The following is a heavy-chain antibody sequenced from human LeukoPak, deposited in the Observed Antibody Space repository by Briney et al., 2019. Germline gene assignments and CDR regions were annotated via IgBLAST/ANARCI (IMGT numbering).Heavy chain of an antibody. J-gene: IGHJ1*01. CDR1: SGSMRSSY. Sequence: SETLSLTCTVSSGSMRSSYCSWIRQPPGKGLEWIGYISYSGSTYYNPSLKSRVTISVDTSKNQFSLKLSSVTAADTAVYYCASRSTYYYDSSGYYLQYFQHWGQGTLVTVSS. V-gene: IGHV4-30-4*08. D-gene: IGHD3-22*01. CDR2: ISYSGST. CDR3: ASRSTYYYDSSGYYLQYFQH.